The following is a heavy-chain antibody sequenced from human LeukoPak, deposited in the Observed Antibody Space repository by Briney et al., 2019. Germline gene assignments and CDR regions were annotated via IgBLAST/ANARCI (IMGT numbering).Heavy chain of an antibody. D-gene: IGHD3-10*01. CDR1: GYTFIGYY. CDR2: INPTSGGT. Sequence: GASVKVSCKASGYTFIGYYIYWVRQAPGQGLEWMGWINPTSGGTNFAQKFQGRVTVTRDTSISTVYMEVRRLRFDDTAVYYCARAQSTYYYDSGSYYNVGFWGQGTLVTVSS. J-gene: IGHJ4*02. V-gene: IGHV1-2*02. CDR3: ARAQSTYYYDSGSYYNVGF.